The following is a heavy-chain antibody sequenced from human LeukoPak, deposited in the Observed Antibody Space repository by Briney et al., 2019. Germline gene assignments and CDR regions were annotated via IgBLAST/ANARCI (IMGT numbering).Heavy chain of an antibody. CDR1: GYTFTSYY. D-gene: IGHD4-23*01. V-gene: IGHV1-46*01. CDR3: ARDPQGNSKEADAFDI. Sequence: ASVKVSCKASGYTFTSYYMHWVRQAPGQGLEWMGIINPSGGSTSYAQKFQGRVTTTRDTSTSTAYMELSSLRSEDTAVYYCARDPQGNSKEADAFDIWGQGTMVTVSS. CDR2: INPSGGST. J-gene: IGHJ3*02.